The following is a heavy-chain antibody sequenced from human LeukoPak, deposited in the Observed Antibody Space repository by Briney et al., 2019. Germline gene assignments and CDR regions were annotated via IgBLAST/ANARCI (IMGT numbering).Heavy chain of an antibody. CDR1: GGTFSSYA. CDR3: ARAPSPADSSSPL. D-gene: IGHD6-13*01. V-gene: IGHV1-69*04. CDR2: IIPILGIA. Sequence: ASVKVSFKASGGTFSSYAISWVRQAPGQGLEWMGRIIPILGIANYAQKFQGRVTITADKSTSTAYMELSSLRSEDTAVYYCARAPSPADSSSPLWGQGTLVTVSS. J-gene: IGHJ4*02.